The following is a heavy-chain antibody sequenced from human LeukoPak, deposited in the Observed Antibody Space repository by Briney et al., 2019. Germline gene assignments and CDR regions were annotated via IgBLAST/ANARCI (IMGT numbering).Heavy chain of an antibody. D-gene: IGHD1-26*01. CDR1: GGSVSSVSYY. Sequence: SETLSLTCTVSGGSVSSVSYYWSWIRQPPGKGLEWIAYIYYSGSTNYNPSLKSRVTISVDTSKNQFSLKLSSVTAADTAVYYCARELVGAPGWFDPWGQGTLVTVSS. CDR3: ARELVGAPGWFDP. V-gene: IGHV4-61*01. J-gene: IGHJ5*02. CDR2: IYYSGST.